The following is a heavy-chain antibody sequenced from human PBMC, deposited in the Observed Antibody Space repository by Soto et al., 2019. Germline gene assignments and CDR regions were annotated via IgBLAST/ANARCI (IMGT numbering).Heavy chain of an antibody. J-gene: IGHJ6*02. CDR2: ISYDSTKT. Sequence: PGGSLRLSCAASGFTFNSSGMHWVRQGPGNGLEWVAFISYDSTKTYYADSVKGRFTISRDNSNSALYVQMNSLTGEDTAVYYCARTRSAWSDFHYYSLDVWGQGTTVTVSS. CDR3: ARTRSAWSDFHYYSLDV. D-gene: IGHD1-26*01. CDR1: GFTFNSSG. V-gene: IGHV3-30*03.